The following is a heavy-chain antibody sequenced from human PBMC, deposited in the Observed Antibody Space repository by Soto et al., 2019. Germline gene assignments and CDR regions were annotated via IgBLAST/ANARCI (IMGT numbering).Heavy chain of an antibody. CDR1: GFIVSNAW. D-gene: IGHD5-18*01. CDR2: IKKNADGGTT. J-gene: IGHJ4*02. V-gene: IGHV3-15*01. Sequence: GGSLRLSCAASGFIVSNAWMSWVRQAPGKGLELVGRIKKNADGGTTDYAAPVECRFTISRDDSKNTLFLQMNSLRPEDIAVYYCTTNPVGYRYFDYWGQGTLVTVSS. CDR3: TTNPVGYRYFDY.